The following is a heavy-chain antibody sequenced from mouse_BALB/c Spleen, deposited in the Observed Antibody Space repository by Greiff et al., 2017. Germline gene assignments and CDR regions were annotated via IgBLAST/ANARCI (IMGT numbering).Heavy chain of an antibody. Sequence: VKLQESGAELVRPGTSVKVSCKASGYAFTNYLIEWVKQRPGQGLEWIGVINPGSGGTNYNEKFKGKATLTADKSSSTAYMQLSSLTSDDSAVYFCARSGRYDNYAMDYWGQGTSVTVSS. J-gene: IGHJ4*01. D-gene: IGHD2-14*01. CDR1: GYAFTNYL. V-gene: IGHV1-54*03. CDR2: INPGSGGT. CDR3: ARSGRYDNYAMDY.